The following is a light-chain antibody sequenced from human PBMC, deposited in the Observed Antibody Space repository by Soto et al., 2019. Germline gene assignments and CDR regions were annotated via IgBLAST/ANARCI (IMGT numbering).Light chain of an antibody. V-gene: IGKV1-9*01. CDR2: AAS. CDR3: QHLDNYPFT. J-gene: IGKJ3*01. CDR1: QGISNH. Sequence: DIQLTQSPAFLSASVGDRVTITCRASQGISNHLAWYQQKPGKAPRLLIYAASTLQGGVPSVFSGSGSGTEFTLTIDSLQPEDFATYYCQHLDNYPFTFGPGTKVDVK.